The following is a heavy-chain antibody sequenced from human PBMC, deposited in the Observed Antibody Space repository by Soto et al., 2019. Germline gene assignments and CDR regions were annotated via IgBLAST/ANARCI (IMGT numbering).Heavy chain of an antibody. V-gene: IGHV4-34*01. CDR3: GRKYYDFWSGFHYWYFEL. J-gene: IGHJ2*01. CDR2: INHSGST. Sequence: TSEILSLPCAVFGGSFGGYYWSCIRQPPGKGLGGSGEINHSGSTNYNPSPKSRVTISEDTSKNQFSMKLRSAIAADTAVYYCGRKYYDFWSGFHYWYFELWGRGTLVTV. D-gene: IGHD3-3*01. CDR1: GGSFGGYY.